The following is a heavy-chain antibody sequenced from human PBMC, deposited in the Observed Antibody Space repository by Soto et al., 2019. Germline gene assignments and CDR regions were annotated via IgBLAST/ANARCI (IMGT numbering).Heavy chain of an antibody. Sequence: KQSQTLSLTCAISGDSVSSNSAAWNWIRQSPSRGLEWLGRTYYRSKWYNDYAVSVKSRITINPDTSKNQFSLQLNSVTPEDTAVYYCARERYSIGWYMEYYYYYGMDVWGQGTTVTVSS. J-gene: IGHJ6*02. V-gene: IGHV6-1*01. D-gene: IGHD6-19*01. CDR1: GDSVSSNSAA. CDR3: ARERYSIGWYMEYYYYYGMDV. CDR2: TYYRSKWYN.